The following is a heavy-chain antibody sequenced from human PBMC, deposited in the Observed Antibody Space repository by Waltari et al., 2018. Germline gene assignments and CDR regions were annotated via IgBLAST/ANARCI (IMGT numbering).Heavy chain of an antibody. CDR2: INHSGST. CDR3: ARRLWGIQLWLRWFDP. J-gene: IGHJ5*02. V-gene: IGHV4-34*01. Sequence: QVQLQQWGAGLLKPSETLSLTCAVYGGSFSGYYWSWLRQPPGKGLEWIGEINHSGSTNYNPSLKSRVTISVDTSKNQFSLKLSSVTAADTAVYYCARRLWGIQLWLRWFDPWGQGTLVTVSS. CDR1: GGSFSGYY. D-gene: IGHD5-18*01.